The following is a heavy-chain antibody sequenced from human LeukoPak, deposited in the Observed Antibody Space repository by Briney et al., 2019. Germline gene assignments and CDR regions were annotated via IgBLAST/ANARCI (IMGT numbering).Heavy chain of an antibody. D-gene: IGHD2-2*02. Sequence: SETLSLTCTVSGGSISSYYWSWIRQPAGKGLEWIGRIYTSGSTSYNPSLKSRVTMSVGTSKNQFSLKLSSVTAADTAVYYCARAGEECPEGMPSSTSCYTFPNWFDPWGQGTLVTVSS. CDR2: IYTSGST. CDR3: ARAGEECPEGMPSSTSCYTFPNWFDP. V-gene: IGHV4-4*07. J-gene: IGHJ5*02. CDR1: GGSISSYY.